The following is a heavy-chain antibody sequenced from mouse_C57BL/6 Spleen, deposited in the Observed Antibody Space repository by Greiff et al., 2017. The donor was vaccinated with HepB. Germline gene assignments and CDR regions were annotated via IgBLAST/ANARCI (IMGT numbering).Heavy chain of an antibody. Sequence: VKVVESGPELVKPGASVKISCKASGYAFSSSWMNWVKQRPGKGLEWIGRIYPGDGDTNYNGKFKGKATLTADKSSSTAYMQLSSLTSEDSAVYFCARRLRENYFDYWGQGTTLTVSS. CDR3: ARRLRENYFDY. J-gene: IGHJ2*01. CDR2: IYPGDGDT. V-gene: IGHV1-82*01. CDR1: GYAFSSSW. D-gene: IGHD3-2*02.